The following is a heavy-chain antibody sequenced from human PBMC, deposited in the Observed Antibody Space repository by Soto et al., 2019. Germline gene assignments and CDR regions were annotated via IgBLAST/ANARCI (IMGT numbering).Heavy chain of an antibody. J-gene: IGHJ6*02. CDR1: GFTFSSYA. CDR3: TRDCSGGSCYSGYYYYYGMDV. Sequence: PGGSLTLSCAASGFTFSSYAMHWVRQAPGKGLEWVAVISYDGSNKYYADSVKGRFTISRDNSKNTLYLQMNSLRAEDTAVYYCTRDCSGGSCYSGYYYYYGMDVWGQGTTVTVSS. V-gene: IGHV3-30-3*01. D-gene: IGHD2-15*01. CDR2: ISYDGSNK.